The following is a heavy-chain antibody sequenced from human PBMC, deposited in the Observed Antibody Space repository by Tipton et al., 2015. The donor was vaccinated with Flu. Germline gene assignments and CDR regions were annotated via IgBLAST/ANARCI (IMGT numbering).Heavy chain of an antibody. CDR3: ARQKGGISSGYYYYFDY. V-gene: IGHV4-39*07. D-gene: IGHD3-22*01. J-gene: IGHJ4*01. CDR2: IYYSGST. CDR1: GGSISSYTYY. Sequence: TLSLTCTVSGGSISSYTYYWGWIRQSPGTGLEWIGSIYYSGSTYYNPSLESRVTISLDTSKKQFSQKLSSVTAADTAVYYCARQKGGISSGYYYYFDYWGHGTLVTVSS.